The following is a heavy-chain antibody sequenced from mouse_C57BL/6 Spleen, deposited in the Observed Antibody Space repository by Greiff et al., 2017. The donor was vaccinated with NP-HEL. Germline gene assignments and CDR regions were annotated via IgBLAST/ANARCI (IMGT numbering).Heavy chain of an antibody. Sequence: QVQLKESGPELVKPGASVKISCKASGYAFSSSWMNWVKQRPGKGLEWIGRIYPGDGDTNYNGKFKGKATLTADKSSSTAYMHPSSLTSEDCAVYSCARAGLGYDGYSAWFAYWGQGTLVTVSA. J-gene: IGHJ3*01. D-gene: IGHD2-3*01. CDR1: GYAFSSSW. CDR3: ARAGLGYDGYSAWFAY. CDR2: IYPGDGDT. V-gene: IGHV1-82*01.